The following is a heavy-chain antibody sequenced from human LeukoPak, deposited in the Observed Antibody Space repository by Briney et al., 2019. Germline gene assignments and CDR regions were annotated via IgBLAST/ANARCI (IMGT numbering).Heavy chain of an antibody. D-gene: IGHD2-21*02. V-gene: IGHV1-46*01. J-gene: IGHJ3*02. CDR2: INPSGGST. CDR1: GYTFTSYY. Sequence: ASVKVSCKASGYTFTSYYMHWVRQAPGQGLEWMGIINPSGGSTSYAQKFQGRVTMTRDTSTSTVYMELSSLRSEDTAVYYCARGGMGYCGGDCYRSAFDIWGQGTMVTVSS. CDR3: ARGGMGYCGGDCYRSAFDI.